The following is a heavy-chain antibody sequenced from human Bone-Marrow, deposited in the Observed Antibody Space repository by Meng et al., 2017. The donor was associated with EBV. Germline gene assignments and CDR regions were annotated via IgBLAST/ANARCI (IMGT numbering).Heavy chain of an antibody. CDR1: GFSISTWGVG. CDR2: IYCDDDQ. J-gene: IGHJ4*02. D-gene: IGHD6-6*01. CDR3: AHVIAARPFDY. V-gene: IGHV2-5*02. Sequence: QLNVKEPGPSMAHPTQTLTLPCTFAGFSISTWGVGVGCIRQPPGKVLEWLAVIYCDDDQPHSPSLTSRLTITKDTSKQQVVFTMANMAPVDAATYYCAHVIAARPFDYWGQGTLVTVSS.